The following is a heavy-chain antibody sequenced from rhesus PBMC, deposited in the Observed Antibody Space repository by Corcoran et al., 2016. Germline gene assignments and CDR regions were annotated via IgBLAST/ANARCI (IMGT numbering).Heavy chain of an antibody. CDR1: GSSISSGSY. Sequence: QVQLQESGPGLAKPSETLSLTCAVSGSSISSGSYWGWIRQLPGTGLEWIGLISGSSRNTNYNPSLKSRVTISKDTSKNQFSFKLRSLTAADTAVYYCAIQKATSGRWYGLDSWGQGVVVTVSS. J-gene: IGHJ6*01. D-gene: IGHD6-25*01. CDR2: ISGSSRNT. CDR3: AIQKATSGRWYGLDS. V-gene: IGHV4-99*01.